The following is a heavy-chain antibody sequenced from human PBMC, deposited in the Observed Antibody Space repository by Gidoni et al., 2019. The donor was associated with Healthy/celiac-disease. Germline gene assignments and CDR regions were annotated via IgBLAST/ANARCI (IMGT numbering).Heavy chain of an antibody. CDR2: IYYSGST. V-gene: IGHV4-39*01. CDR3: AGDSSSSGDFFDY. D-gene: IGHD6-6*01. Sequence: QLQLQESGPGLVKPSETLSLTRTVSGGSISSSSYYWGWIRQPPGKGLEWIGSIYYSGSTYYNPSLKSRVTISVDTSKNQFSLKLSAVTAADTAVYYCAGDSSSSGDFFDYWGQGTLVTVSS. CDR1: GGSISSSSYY. J-gene: IGHJ4*02.